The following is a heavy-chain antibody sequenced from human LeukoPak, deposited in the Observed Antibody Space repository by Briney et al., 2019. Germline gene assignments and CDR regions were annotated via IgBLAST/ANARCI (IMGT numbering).Heavy chain of an antibody. CDR2: ISFDINDR. CDR1: EFTFSKYG. J-gene: IGHJ4*02. Sequence: AGGSLRLSCAASEFTFSKYGMHWVRQAPGKGLEWVASISFDINDRKYAESVRGRFTISRDNSKNTLYLQMNSLRAEDTAVYYRAKDSRWDLTRLFDNWGQGTLVIVSS. CDR3: AKDSRWDLTRLFDN. V-gene: IGHV3-30*18. D-gene: IGHD1-26*01.